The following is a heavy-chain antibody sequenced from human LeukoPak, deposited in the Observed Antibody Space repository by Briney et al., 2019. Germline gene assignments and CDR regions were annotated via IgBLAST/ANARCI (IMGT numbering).Heavy chain of an antibody. V-gene: IGHV1-3*01. Sequence: ASVKVSCKASGGTFISYAISWVRQAPGQSLEWMGWINGGNGNTKYSEKFQGRVTIIRDTSASTAYMELSSLRSEDTAVYYCARVPLHDDSGHYYPHWGQGTLVTVSS. CDR2: INGGNGNT. D-gene: IGHD3-22*01. CDR1: GGTFISYA. CDR3: ARVPLHDDSGHYYPH. J-gene: IGHJ1*01.